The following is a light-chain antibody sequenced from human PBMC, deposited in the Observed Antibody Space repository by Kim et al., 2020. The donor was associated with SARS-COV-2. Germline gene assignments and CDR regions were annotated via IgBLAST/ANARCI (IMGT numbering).Light chain of an antibody. J-gene: IGLJ2*01. CDR1: KLGDKY. V-gene: IGLV3-1*01. CDR3: QAWDSSTAV. Sequence: VAPGQTASITCAGEKLGDKYACWYQQKPGQSPVLVIYQDSKRPSGIPERFSGSNSGNTATLTISGTQAMDEADYYCQAWDSSTAVFGGGTQLTVL. CDR2: QDS.